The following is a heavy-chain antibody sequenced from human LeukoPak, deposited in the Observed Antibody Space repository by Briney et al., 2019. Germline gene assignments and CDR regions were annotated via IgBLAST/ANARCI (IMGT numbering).Heavy chain of an antibody. V-gene: IGHV4-59*01. Sequence: SETLSLTCTVSGGSISSYYWSWIRQPPGKGLEWIGYIYYSGSTNYNPSLKSRVTISVDTSKNQFSLKLSSVTAADTAVYYCARGVAVAGTLAFDIWGQGTMVTVSS. D-gene: IGHD6-19*01. CDR2: IYYSGST. CDR3: ARGVAVAGTLAFDI. CDR1: GGSISSYY. J-gene: IGHJ3*02.